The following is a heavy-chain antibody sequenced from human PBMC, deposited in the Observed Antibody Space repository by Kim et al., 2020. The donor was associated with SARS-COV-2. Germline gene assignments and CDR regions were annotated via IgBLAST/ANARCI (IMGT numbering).Heavy chain of an antibody. J-gene: IGHJ4*02. D-gene: IGHD6-13*01. Sequence: EYAASVKGRFIVSRDDSENSLYLQMNSLKTEDTAVYYCARGSASTSDLDFWGQGTPVTVSS. V-gene: IGHV3-72*01. CDR3: ARGSASTSDLDF.